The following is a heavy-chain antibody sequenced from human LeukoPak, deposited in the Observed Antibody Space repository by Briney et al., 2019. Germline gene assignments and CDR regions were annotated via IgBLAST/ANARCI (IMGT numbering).Heavy chain of an antibody. CDR2: IYHTGNS. CDR1: GGSVSSDY. V-gene: IGHV4-59*02. D-gene: IGHD6-13*01. CDR3: ARGVYIAAAQYAY. J-gene: IGHJ4*02. Sequence: KPSETLSLTCTVSGGSVSSDYWSWIRQPPGKGLEWIGYIYHTGNSDYNPSLKSRATISLDTSKNQFSLKLSSVTAADTAVYYCARGVYIAAAQYAYWGQGTLVTVSS.